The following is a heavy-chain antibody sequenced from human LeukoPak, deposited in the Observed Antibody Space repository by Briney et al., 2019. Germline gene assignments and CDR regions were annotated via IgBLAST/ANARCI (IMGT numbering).Heavy chain of an antibody. V-gene: IGHV3-15*01. CDR2: IKSKTDGGPP. Sequence: GGSVILTCAASGFTFSNVSMSWVRQAPGQGLEWVGRIKSKTDGGPPDYAAPVKGRFTLSRDDSTNPLYLELTSLKTEDTAVYYCTTDVVTAPRWGQGSLVTV. J-gene: IGHJ4*02. CDR3: TTDVVTAPR. D-gene: IGHD2-21*02. CDR1: GFTFSNVS.